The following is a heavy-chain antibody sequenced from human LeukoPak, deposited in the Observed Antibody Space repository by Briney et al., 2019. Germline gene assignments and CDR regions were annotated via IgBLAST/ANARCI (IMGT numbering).Heavy chain of an antibody. D-gene: IGHD5-18*01. J-gene: IGHJ4*02. Sequence: PSETLSLTCAVYGGSFSGYYWSWIRQPPGKGLEWIGEINHSGSTNYNPPLKSRVTISVDTSKNQFSLKLSSVTAADTAVYYCARGKRGYSYANDYWGQGTLVTVSS. CDR2: INHSGST. V-gene: IGHV4-34*01. CDR3: ARGKRGYSYANDY. CDR1: GGSFSGYY.